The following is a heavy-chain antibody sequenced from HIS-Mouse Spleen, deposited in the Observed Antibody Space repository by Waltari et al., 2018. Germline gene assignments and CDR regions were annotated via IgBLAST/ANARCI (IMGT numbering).Heavy chain of an antibody. CDR1: GFTFSSHA. D-gene: IGHD7-27*01. CDR3: AFRLGTYAFDI. Sequence: QVQLVESGGGVVQPGRSLRLSCAASGFTFSSHAMHWVRQAPGKGLEWVAVISYDGSNKYYADSVKGRFTISRDNSKNTLYLQMNSLRAEDTAVYYCAFRLGTYAFDIWGQGTMVTVSS. CDR2: ISYDGSNK. J-gene: IGHJ3*02. V-gene: IGHV3-30-3*01.